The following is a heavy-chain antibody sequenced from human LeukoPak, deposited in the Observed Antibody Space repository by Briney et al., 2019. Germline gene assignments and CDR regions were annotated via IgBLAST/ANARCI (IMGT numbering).Heavy chain of an antibody. J-gene: IGHJ4*02. V-gene: IGHV3-23*01. D-gene: IGHD6-19*01. Sequence: GGSLRHSCAASGFTVSSNYMSWVRQAPGKGLEWVSSISGSGDNTYYAESVKGRFTISRDNSKNTLFLQMNSLRAEDTAVFYCAKRSGYTTGWFFDFWGQGTLVTVSS. CDR2: ISGSGDNT. CDR1: GFTVSSNY. CDR3: AKRSGYTTGWFFDF.